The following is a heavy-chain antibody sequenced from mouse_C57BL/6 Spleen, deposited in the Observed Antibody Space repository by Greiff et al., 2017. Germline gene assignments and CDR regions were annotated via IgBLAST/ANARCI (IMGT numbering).Heavy chain of an antibody. V-gene: IGHV1-62-2*01. Sequence: QVQLQQSGAELVKPGASVKLSCKASGYTFTEYTIHWVKQRSGQGLEWIGWFYPGSGSIKYNEKFKDKATLTADKSSSTVYMELSRLTSEDSAVYCCARHEEGALDYSNPWFAYWGQGTLVTVSA. J-gene: IGHJ3*01. D-gene: IGHD2-5*01. CDR2: FYPGSGSI. CDR3: ARHEEGALDYSNPWFAY. CDR1: GYTFTEYT.